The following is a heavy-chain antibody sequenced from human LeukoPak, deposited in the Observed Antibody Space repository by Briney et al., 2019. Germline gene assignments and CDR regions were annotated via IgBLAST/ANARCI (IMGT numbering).Heavy chain of an antibody. CDR1: GYTFTSYY. D-gene: IGHD2/OR15-2a*01. Sequence: ASVKVSCKASGYTFTSYYMHWVRQAPGQGLEWVGIINPSGGSTSYAQKFQGRVTTTRDTSTSTVYMELSSLRSEDTAVYYCARAFRKDNYYYSGMDVWGQGTTVTVSS. CDR3: ARAFRKDNYYYSGMDV. V-gene: IGHV1-46*01. CDR2: INPSGGST. J-gene: IGHJ6*02.